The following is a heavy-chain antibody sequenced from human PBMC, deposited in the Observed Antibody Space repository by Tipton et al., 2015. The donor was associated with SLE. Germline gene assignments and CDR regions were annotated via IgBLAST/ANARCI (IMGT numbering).Heavy chain of an antibody. CDR2: NYNSGIT. J-gene: IGHJ4*02. CDR3: AGSTTDSSGYYGSFES. V-gene: IGHV4-59*08. Sequence: TLSLTCTVSGGSISSYYWSWIRQPPGKGLGWIGYNYNSGITNYTPSLKSRVTISVDTSKNKFSLKLSSVTAADTAVYYCAGSTTDSSGYYGSFESWGQGLLATV. D-gene: IGHD3-22*01. CDR1: GGSISSYY.